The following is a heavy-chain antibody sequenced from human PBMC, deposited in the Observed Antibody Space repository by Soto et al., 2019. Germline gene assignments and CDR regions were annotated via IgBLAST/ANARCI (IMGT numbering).Heavy chain of an antibody. V-gene: IGHV6-1*01. CDR2: TYYRSKWYN. J-gene: IGHJ4*02. Sequence: PSQTLSLTCAISGDSVSSNSAAWNWIRQSPSRGLEWLGRTYYRSKWYNDYAVSVKSRITINPDTSKNKFSLRLNSVTPEDTAVYYCGRVITIFGVVIISEAERHYYFDYWGQGTLVTVSS. CDR3: GRVITIFGVVIISEAERHYYFDY. D-gene: IGHD3-3*01. CDR1: GDSVSSNSAA.